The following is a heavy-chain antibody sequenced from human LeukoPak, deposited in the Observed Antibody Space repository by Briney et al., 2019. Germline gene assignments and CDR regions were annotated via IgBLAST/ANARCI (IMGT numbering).Heavy chain of an antibody. Sequence: PGGSLRLSCVASGFTFSNYWMNWVRQAPGKGLEWVAFIRYDGSNKYYADSVRGRFTISRDNSKNTLYLQMNSLRAEDTAVYYCAKEGYCGGDCYSGYNWFDPWGQGTLVTVSS. CDR3: AKEGYCGGDCYSGYNWFDP. J-gene: IGHJ5*02. D-gene: IGHD2-21*02. CDR2: IRYDGSNK. V-gene: IGHV3-30*02. CDR1: GFTFSNYW.